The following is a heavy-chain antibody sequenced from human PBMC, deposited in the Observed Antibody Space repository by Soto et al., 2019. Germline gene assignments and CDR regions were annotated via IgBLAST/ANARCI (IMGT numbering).Heavy chain of an antibody. V-gene: IGHV3-23*01. CDR1: GFTFSSYA. D-gene: IGHD3-16*01. CDR2: ISGSGGST. Sequence: GGSLRLSCAASGFTFSSYAMSWVRQAPGKGLEWVSAISGSGGSTYYADSVKGRFTISRDNSKNTLYLQMNSLRAEDSAGYYGAKENHHEGGRSEGVLYGMDVWGQGTPVTVSS. J-gene: IGHJ6*02. CDR3: AKENHHEGGRSEGVLYGMDV.